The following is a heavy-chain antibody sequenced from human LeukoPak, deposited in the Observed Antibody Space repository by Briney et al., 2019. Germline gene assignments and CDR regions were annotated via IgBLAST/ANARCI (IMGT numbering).Heavy chain of an antibody. V-gene: IGHV3-21*01. D-gene: IGHD3-3*01. CDR2: ISSISSYI. CDR3: ARPDGYDFWSGYHD. Sequence: GSLRLSCAASGFTFSSYSMNCVRQAPGEGLEWVSSISSISSYIYYADSVRGRFTISRDKAKNSLYLQMSSLRAEDTAVYYFARPDGYDFWSGYHDWGQGTLVTVSS. CDR1: GFTFSSYS. J-gene: IGHJ4*02.